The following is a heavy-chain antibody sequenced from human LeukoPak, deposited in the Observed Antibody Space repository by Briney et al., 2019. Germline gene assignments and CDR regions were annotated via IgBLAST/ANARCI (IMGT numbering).Heavy chain of an antibody. D-gene: IGHD6-13*01. CDR2: ITWDGTSA. Sequence: GGSLRLSCAVSGFSFDDYAMHWVRHAPGKGLEGVSLITWDGTSAFYADSVKGRFTISRDNSKNSLYLQMNSLRPVDTAWYYCGKDGSRVAAADAVDYWGQGTLVTVSS. J-gene: IGHJ4*02. CDR1: GFSFDDYA. V-gene: IGHV3-43D*03. CDR3: GKDGSRVAAADAVDY.